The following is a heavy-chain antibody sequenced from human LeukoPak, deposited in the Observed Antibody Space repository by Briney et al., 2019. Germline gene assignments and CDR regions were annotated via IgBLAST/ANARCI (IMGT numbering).Heavy chain of an antibody. Sequence: PSETLSLTCTVSGGSISSDGYYWSWIRQPPGKGLEWIGYIFHSGITYYNPSRKSRIAISVDTSKNQFSLKLSSVTAADTAVYYCARIRGYSGYDRSFDYYYGMDVWGQGTTVTVSS. CDR3: ARIRGYSGYDRSFDYYYGMDV. D-gene: IGHD5-12*01. CDR1: GGSISSDGYY. V-gene: IGHV4-30-4*02. CDR2: IFHSGIT. J-gene: IGHJ6*02.